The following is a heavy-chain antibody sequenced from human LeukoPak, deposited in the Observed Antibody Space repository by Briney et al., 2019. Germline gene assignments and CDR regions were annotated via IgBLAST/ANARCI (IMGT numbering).Heavy chain of an antibody. CDR1: GGSFSGYY. J-gene: IGHJ5*02. CDR2: INHSGST. CDR3: AKPADYTTGGDWFDP. D-gene: IGHD4-11*01. Sequence: PSETLSLTCAVYGGSFSGYYWSWIRLPPGKGLEWIGEINHSGSTNYNPSLKSRVTISVDTSKNQFSLKLSSVTAADTAVYYCAKPADYTTGGDWFDPWGQGTLVTVSS. V-gene: IGHV4-34*01.